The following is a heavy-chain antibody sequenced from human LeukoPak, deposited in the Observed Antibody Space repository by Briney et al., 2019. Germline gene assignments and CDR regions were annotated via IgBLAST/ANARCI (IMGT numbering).Heavy chain of an antibody. D-gene: IGHD4-11*01. CDR1: GYTFTAYA. CDR3: AREVRAFDY. J-gene: IGHJ4*02. Sequence: ASVKVSCKASGYTFTAYAMIWVRQAPGQGLEWMGWINTNTGNPTYAQGLTGRFVFSLDTSVSTAYLQISSLKAEDPAVYYCAREVRAFDYWGQGTLVTVSS. CDR2: INTNTGNP. V-gene: IGHV7-4-1*02.